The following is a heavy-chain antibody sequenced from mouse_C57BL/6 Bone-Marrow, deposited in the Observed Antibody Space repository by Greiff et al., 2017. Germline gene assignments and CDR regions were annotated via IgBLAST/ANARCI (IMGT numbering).Heavy chain of an antibody. Sequence: QVQLQQPGAELVKPGASVKMSCKASGYTFTSYWITWVKQRPGQGLEWIGDIYPGSGSTNYNEKFESKATLTVDTSSSTAYMQLSSLTSEDSAVYYCARPDYGSSYRYYAMDYWGQGTSVTVSS. V-gene: IGHV1-55*01. D-gene: IGHD1-1*01. CDR3: ARPDYGSSYRYYAMDY. J-gene: IGHJ4*01. CDR1: GYTFTSYW. CDR2: IYPGSGST.